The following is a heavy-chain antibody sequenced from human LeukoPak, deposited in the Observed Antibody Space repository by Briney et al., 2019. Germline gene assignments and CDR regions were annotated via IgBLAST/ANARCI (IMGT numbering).Heavy chain of an antibody. J-gene: IGHJ3*02. Sequence: GGVLRLSCAASRFTFNRYWMSWVRQAPGKGLEWVANIKEDGSEKNYVDSMKGRITISRDNAKNSLYLQMNSLRVEDMAVYYCARGVIGYRDAFDIWGQGAMVTVSS. D-gene: IGHD5-12*01. CDR3: ARGVIGYRDAFDI. V-gene: IGHV3-7*03. CDR2: IKEDGSEK. CDR1: RFTFNRYW.